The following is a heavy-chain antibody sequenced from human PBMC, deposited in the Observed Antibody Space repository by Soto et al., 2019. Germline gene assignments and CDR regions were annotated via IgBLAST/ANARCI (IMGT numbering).Heavy chain of an antibody. V-gene: IGHV2-5*02. J-gene: IGHJ6*02. CDR1: GFSLSTSGVG. D-gene: IGHD3-10*01. CDR3: AHNVLCFGEIDVMDL. Sequence: QITLKESGPPLVKPTQTLTLTCTFSGFSLSTSGVGVGWIRQPPGKALEWLALIYWDDDKRYSPSLKRRPTLTKDTSNTQLVLTITNMDPMDTAPYNCAHNVLCFGEIDVMDLWGQETKLTVSS. CDR2: IYWDDDK.